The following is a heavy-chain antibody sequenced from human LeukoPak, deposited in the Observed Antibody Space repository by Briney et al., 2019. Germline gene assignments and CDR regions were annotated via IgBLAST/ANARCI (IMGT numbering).Heavy chain of an antibody. CDR2: INEDGSGT. D-gene: IGHD7-27*01. J-gene: IGHJ1*01. V-gene: IGHV3-7*01. CDR3: AGDPAWGAADF. CDR1: GFSIGSSW. Sequence: GGSLRLSCAVSGFSIGSSWLSWVRQTPGKGLEWIANINEDGSGTYYVDSVKGRFTVSRDNAKNSLYLQMRSLRAEDTAVYHCAGDPAWGAADFWGQGTLVTVSS.